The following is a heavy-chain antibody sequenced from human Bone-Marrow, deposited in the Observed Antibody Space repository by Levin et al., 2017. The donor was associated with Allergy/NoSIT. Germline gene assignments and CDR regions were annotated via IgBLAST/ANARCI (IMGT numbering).Heavy chain of an antibody. V-gene: IGHV3-21*04. D-gene: IGHD3-10*01. CDR2: ITTTSKYT. CDR1: GFSFSSFG. J-gene: IGHJ6*02. Sequence: GGSLRLSCAASGFSFSSFGMAWVRQAPGKGLEWVSSITTTSKYTHYADPVKGRFTISRDNANNSLYLQMERLRGEDTAIYYCARAAGGACRGGMDVWGQGTSVTVSS. CDR3: ARAAGGACRGGMDV.